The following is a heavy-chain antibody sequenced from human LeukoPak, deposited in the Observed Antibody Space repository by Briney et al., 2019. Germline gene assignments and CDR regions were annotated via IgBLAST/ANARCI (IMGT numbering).Heavy chain of an antibody. J-gene: IGHJ4*02. V-gene: IGHV1-2*02. D-gene: IGHD5-24*01. CDR3: AREEMATIPFDY. CDR1: GYTFTGYY. Sequence: ASVKVSCEASGYTFTGYYMHWVRQAPGQGLEWMGWINPNSGGTNYAQKFQGRVTMTRDTSISTAYMELSRLRSDDTAVYYCAREEMATIPFDYWGQGTLVTVSS. CDR2: INPNSGGT.